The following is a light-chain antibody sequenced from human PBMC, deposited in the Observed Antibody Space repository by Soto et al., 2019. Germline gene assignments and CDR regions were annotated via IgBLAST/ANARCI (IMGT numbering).Light chain of an antibody. V-gene: IGLV2-14*03. CDR1: SSDVGGYNF. CDR2: DVS. Sequence: QSALTQPASVSGSPGQSIAISCTGSSSDVGGYNFVSWYQQHSGKAPELMISDVSNRPSGVSDRFSGSKSGNTASLTICGLQAEDEGDYFCSSYTSSSTYVFGAWNKVTVL. CDR3: SSYTSSSTYV. J-gene: IGLJ1*01.